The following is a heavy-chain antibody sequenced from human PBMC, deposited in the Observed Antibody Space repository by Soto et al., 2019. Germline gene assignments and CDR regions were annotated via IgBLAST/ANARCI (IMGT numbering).Heavy chain of an antibody. J-gene: IGHJ6*03. CDR3: ARAWYSRSLRDYRDV. V-gene: IGHV4-34*01. Sequence: QVQLQQWGAGLLKPSETLSLTCAVYGGSFSGYYWTWIRQPPGKGLEWVGEVNHSGSTNYNPSLKSRVTISLDTSKNQFSLKLSSVTAADTAVYYCARAWYSRSLRDYRDVWGKGTTVTVSS. CDR2: VNHSGST. CDR1: GGSFSGYY. D-gene: IGHD6-6*01.